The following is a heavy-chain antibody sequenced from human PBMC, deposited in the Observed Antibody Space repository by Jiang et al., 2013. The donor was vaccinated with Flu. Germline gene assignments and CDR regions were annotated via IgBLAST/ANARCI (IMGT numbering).Heavy chain of an antibody. Sequence: FTFNDYPMHWVRQAPGKGLEWVSMISGDGGSTHYAGSVKGRFTISRDNSKKALYLQMNSLRTEDTALYYCAKAGRSGMDVWGQGATVTVSS. V-gene: IGHV3-43*02. CDR2: ISGDGGST. J-gene: IGHJ6*02. CDR3: AKAGRSGMDV. CDR1: FTFNDYP.